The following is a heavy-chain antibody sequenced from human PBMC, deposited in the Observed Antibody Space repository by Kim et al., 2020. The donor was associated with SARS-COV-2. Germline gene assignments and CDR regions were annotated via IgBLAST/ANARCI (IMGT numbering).Heavy chain of an antibody. CDR3: ARFKGPDYDILTGYYMGVHTHNAFPYYYGMDV. D-gene: IGHD3-9*01. CDR2: ISSSGSTI. Sequence: GGSLRLSCAASGFTFSSYEMNWVRQAPGKGLEWVSYISSSGSTIYYADSVKGRFTISRDNAKNSLYLQMNSLRAEDTAVYYCARFKGPDYDILTGYYMGVHTHNAFPYYYGMDVWGQGTTVTVSS. J-gene: IGHJ6*02. V-gene: IGHV3-48*03. CDR1: GFTFSSYE.